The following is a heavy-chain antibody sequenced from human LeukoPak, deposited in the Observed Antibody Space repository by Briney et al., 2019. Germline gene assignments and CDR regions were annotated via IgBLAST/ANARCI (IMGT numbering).Heavy chain of an antibody. Sequence: GGSLRLSCAASGFTFSSYEMNWVRQAPGKGLEWISYISTSGSTTYYADSVKGRFTISRDNAENSLYLQMNSLRAEDTAVYYCARDVSGYYEYYFDYWGQGTLVTVSS. D-gene: IGHD3-22*01. CDR2: ISTSGSTT. J-gene: IGHJ4*02. CDR3: ARDVSGYYEYYFDY. V-gene: IGHV3-48*03. CDR1: GFTFSSYE.